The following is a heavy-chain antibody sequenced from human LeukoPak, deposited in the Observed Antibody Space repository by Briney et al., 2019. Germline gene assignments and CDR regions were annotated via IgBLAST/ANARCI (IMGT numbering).Heavy chain of an antibody. CDR3: TTVKFGELSSHFDY. Sequence: GGSLRLSCAASGFTFSSYEMSWVRQAPGKGLEWVGRIKSKIDGGTTDYAAPVRGRFTISRDESKNTLYLQMSRLKTEDTAVYYCTTVKFGELSSHFDYWGQGTLVTVSS. CDR1: GFTFSSYE. CDR2: IKSKIDGGTT. V-gene: IGHV3-15*01. J-gene: IGHJ4*02. D-gene: IGHD3-10*01.